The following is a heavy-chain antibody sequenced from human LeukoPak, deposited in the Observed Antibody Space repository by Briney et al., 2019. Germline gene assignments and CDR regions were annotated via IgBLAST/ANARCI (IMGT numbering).Heavy chain of an antibody. Sequence: NSSETLSLTCTVSGGSISSYYWSWIRQPAGKGLEWIGRIYTSGSTNYNPSLKSRVTISVDRSKNQFSLKLSSVTAADTAVYYCAREIQRGSYDYGDTWSFDYWGQGTLVTVSS. CDR1: GGSISSYY. D-gene: IGHD4-17*01. J-gene: IGHJ4*02. CDR3: AREIQRGSYDYGDTWSFDY. V-gene: IGHV4-4*07. CDR2: IYTSGST.